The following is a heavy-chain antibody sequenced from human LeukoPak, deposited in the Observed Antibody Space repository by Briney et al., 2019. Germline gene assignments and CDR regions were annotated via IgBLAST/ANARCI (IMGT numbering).Heavy chain of an antibody. D-gene: IGHD5-12*01. CDR3: AMNRSGYLNWYFDL. CDR2: IYYSGST. CDR1: GGSISSSSYY. Sequence: SETLSLTCTVSGGSISSSSYYWGWIRQPSGKGLEWIGSIYYSGSTYYNPSLKSRVTISVDTSKNQFSPKLSSVTAADTAVYYCAMNRSGYLNWYFDLWGRGTLVTVSS. J-gene: IGHJ2*01. V-gene: IGHV4-39*07.